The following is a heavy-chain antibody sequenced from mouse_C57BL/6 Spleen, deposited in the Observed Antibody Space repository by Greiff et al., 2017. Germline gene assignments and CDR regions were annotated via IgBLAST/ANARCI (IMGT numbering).Heavy chain of an antibody. J-gene: IGHJ2*01. Sequence: QVQLQQPGAELVKPGASVKVSCKASGYTFTSYWMHWVKQRPGQGLEWIGRIHPSDSDTNYNQKFKGKATLTVDKSSSTAYMQLSSLTSEDSAVYDCAIPSFITTVVPDYWGQGTTLTVSS. CDR2: IHPSDSDT. CDR1: GYTFTSYW. V-gene: IGHV1-74*01. CDR3: AIPSFITTVVPDY. D-gene: IGHD1-1*01.